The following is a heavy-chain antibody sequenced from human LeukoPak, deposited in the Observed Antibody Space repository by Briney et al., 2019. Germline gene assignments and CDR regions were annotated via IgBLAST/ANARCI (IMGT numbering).Heavy chain of an antibody. D-gene: IGHD3-3*01. CDR2: IYYSGST. Sequence: PSETLSLTCTVSGGSISSSSYYWGWIRQPPGKGLEWIGRIYYSGSTYYNPSLKSRVTISVDRSKNQFSLKLSSVTAADTAVYYCASGGPRGRKEWSKRGTLDYWGQGTLVTVSS. V-gene: IGHV4-39*01. CDR1: GGSISSSSYY. J-gene: IGHJ4*02. CDR3: ASGGPRGRKEWSKRGTLDY.